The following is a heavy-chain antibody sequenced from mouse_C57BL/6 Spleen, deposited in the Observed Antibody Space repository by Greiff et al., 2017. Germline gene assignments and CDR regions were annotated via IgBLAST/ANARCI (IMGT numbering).Heavy chain of an antibody. J-gene: IGHJ4*01. CDR3: ARGGNHCDYAMDY. V-gene: IGHV14-2*01. CDR1: GFNITDYD. CDR2: IDPASGDT. D-gene: IGHD2-1*01. Sequence: EVQLQQSGAELAKPGASVKLSCTASGFNITDYDMHWVKQRTGQGLEWIGRIDPASGDTKYAPKFQGKATITADTSSTTAYLQLSSLTSEDTAGYNWARGGNHCDYAMDYWGQGTSVTVSS.